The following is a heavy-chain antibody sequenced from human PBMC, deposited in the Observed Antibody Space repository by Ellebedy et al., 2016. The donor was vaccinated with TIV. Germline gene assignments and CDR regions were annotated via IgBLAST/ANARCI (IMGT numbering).Heavy chain of an antibody. CDR1: GDSITTSNYF. V-gene: IGHV4-39*07. Sequence: MPSETLSLTCSVSGDSITTSNYFWGWVRQPPGKGLEWIGSLKFGGEIYFDPRLKSRFTMSLDTSKNQFSRKVNSVTAADTAIYYCASHRGFYSGWSFDYWGQGTLTTVSS. CDR3: ASHRGFYSGWSFDY. D-gene: IGHD5-12*01. J-gene: IGHJ4*02. CDR2: LKFGGEI.